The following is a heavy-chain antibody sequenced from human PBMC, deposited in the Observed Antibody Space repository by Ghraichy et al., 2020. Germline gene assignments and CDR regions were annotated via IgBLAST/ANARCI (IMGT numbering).Heavy chain of an antibody. D-gene: IGHD3-22*01. CDR2: ISGYNGDM. J-gene: IGHJ4*02. CDR1: GYTFTRSG. CDR3: ARVQFYDRSGFHYYLDY. Sequence: ASVKVSCKASGYTFTRSGISWVRQAPGQGLEWMGWISGYNGDMSYAQSLQGRVTMTTDTSTNTSYMELRSLRSDDTAVYYCARVQFYDRSGFHYYLDYWGQGTLVTVSS. V-gene: IGHV1-18*01.